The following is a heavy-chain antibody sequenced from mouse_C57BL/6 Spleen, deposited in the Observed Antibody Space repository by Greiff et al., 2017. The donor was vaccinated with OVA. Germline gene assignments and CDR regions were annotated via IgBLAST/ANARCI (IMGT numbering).Heavy chain of an antibody. J-gene: IGHJ1*03. V-gene: IGHV1-74*01. CDR2: IHPSDSDT. D-gene: IGHD2-1*01. CDR3: AIEGGNYGYFDV. Sequence: VKQRPGQGLEWIGRIHPSDSDTNYNQKFKGKATLTVDKSSSTAYMQLSSLTSEDSAVYYCAIEGGNYGYFDVWGTGTTVTVSS.